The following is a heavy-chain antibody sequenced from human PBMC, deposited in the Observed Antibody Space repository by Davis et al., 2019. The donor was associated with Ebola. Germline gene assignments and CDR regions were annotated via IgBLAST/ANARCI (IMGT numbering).Heavy chain of an antibody. CDR2: ISAYNGNT. CDR3: AREGALLLWFGESPNYYYYGMDV. J-gene: IGHJ6*02. D-gene: IGHD3-10*01. CDR1: GYTFTSYG. Sequence: ASVKVSCKASGYTFTSYGISWVRQAPEQGLEWMGWISAYNGNTNYAQKLQGRVTMTTDTSTSTAYMELRSLRSDDTAVYYCAREGALLLWFGESPNYYYYGMDVWGQGTTVTVSS. V-gene: IGHV1-18*01.